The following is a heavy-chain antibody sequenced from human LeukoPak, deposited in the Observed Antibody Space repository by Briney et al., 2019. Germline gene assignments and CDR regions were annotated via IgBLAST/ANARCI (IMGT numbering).Heavy chain of an antibody. Sequence: SETLSLTCTVSGGSLSSYYWSWIRQPPGKGLEWIGYIYYSGSTNYNPSLKSRVTISVDTSKNQFSLKLSSVTAADTAVYYCARSGDGYNLRCPRTWGQGTLVTVSS. D-gene: IGHD5-24*01. CDR1: GGSLSSYY. CDR3: ARSGDGYNLRCPRT. J-gene: IGHJ5*02. V-gene: IGHV4-59*01. CDR2: IYYSGST.